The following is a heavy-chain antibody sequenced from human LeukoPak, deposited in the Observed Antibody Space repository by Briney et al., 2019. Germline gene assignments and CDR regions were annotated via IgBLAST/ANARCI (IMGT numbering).Heavy chain of an antibody. CDR2: FDPEDGET. V-gene: IGHV1-24*01. D-gene: IGHD2-2*01. CDR1: GYTLTELS. CDR3: ATSLGVVPAATYHNWFDP. Sequence: GSVKVSCKVSGYTLTELSMHWVRQAPGKGLEWMGGFDPEDGETIYAQKFQGRVTMTEDTSTDTAYMELSSLRSEDTAVYCCATSLGVVPAATYHNWFDPWGQGTLVTVSS. J-gene: IGHJ5*02.